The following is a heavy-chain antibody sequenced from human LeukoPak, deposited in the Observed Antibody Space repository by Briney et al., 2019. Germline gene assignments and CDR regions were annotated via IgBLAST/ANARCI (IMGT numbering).Heavy chain of an antibody. V-gene: IGHV4-59*01. Sequence: SETLSLTCTVSGGSISSYYWSWIRQPPGKGLEWIGYIYYSGSTNYNPSLKSRATISVDTSKNQFSLKLSSVTAADTAVYYCARDFDYADAFDIWGQGTMVTVSS. J-gene: IGHJ3*02. CDR2: IYYSGST. CDR1: GGSISSYY. D-gene: IGHD3-9*01. CDR3: ARDFDYADAFDI.